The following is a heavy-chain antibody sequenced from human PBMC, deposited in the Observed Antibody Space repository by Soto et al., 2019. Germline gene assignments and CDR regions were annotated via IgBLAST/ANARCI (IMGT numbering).Heavy chain of an antibody. D-gene: IGHD5-12*01. V-gene: IGHV3-48*01. J-gene: IGHJ4*02. Sequence: GGSLRLSCAASGFTFSTYSMNWVRQAPGKGLEWVSYISSSSTTIYYADSVRGRFTISRDNAKNSLYLQMNSLRAEDTAVYYCARPYFGGYDFAPPFDSWGPGTLVTVSS. CDR3: ARPYFGGYDFAPPFDS. CDR1: GFTFSTYS. CDR2: ISSSSTTI.